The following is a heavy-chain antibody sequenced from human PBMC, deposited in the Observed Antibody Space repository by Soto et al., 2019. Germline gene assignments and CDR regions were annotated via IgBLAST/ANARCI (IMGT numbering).Heavy chain of an antibody. Sequence: RGESLKISCKGSGYSFTSYWISWVRQMPGKGLEWMGRIDPSDSYTNYSPSFQGHVTISADKSISTAYLQWSSLKASDTAMYYCARRSTTAGIYYYYYYGMDVWGQGTTVTVSS. CDR2: IDPSDSYT. V-gene: IGHV5-10-1*01. CDR1: GYSFTSYW. CDR3: ARRSTTAGIYYYYYYGMDV. D-gene: IGHD6-13*01. J-gene: IGHJ6*02.